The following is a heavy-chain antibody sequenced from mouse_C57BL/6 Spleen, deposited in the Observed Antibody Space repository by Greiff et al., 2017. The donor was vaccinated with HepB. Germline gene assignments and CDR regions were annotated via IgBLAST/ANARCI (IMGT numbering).Heavy chain of an antibody. V-gene: IGHV3-6*01. CDR1: GYSITSGYY. CDR3: AREGIYYGSSYVGYFDV. D-gene: IGHD1-1*01. CDR2: ISYDGSN. Sequence: DVQLQESGPGLVKPSQSLSLTCSVTGYSITSGYYWNWIRQFPGNKLEWMGYISYDGSNNYNPSLKNRISITRDTSKNQFFLKLNSVTTEDTATYYCAREGIYYGSSYVGYFDVWGTGTTVTVSS. J-gene: IGHJ1*03.